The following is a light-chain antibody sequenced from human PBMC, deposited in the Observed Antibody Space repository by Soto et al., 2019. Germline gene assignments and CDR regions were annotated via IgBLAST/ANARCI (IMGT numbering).Light chain of an antibody. J-gene: IGKJ3*01. CDR2: RAS. Sequence: IVLTQSPGTLSLSPGERATLSCGASQSVTNNFLAWYQQKPGQAPRLLIYRASSRATCVPDRFSGSGSGTDFTLTISRLEPGDFAVYYCQQYGTPLFTFGPGNKVDIK. CDR1: QSVTNNF. V-gene: IGKV3-20*01. CDR3: QQYGTPLFT.